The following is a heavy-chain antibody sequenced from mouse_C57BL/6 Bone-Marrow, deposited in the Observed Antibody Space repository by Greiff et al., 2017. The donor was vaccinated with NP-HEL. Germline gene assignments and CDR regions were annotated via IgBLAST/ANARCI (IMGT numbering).Heavy chain of an antibody. CDR3: ARERSNYPQWHFDV. J-gene: IGHJ1*03. CDR1: GYTFTDYY. Sequence: EVQLQQSGPELVKPGASVKISCKASGYTFTDYYMNWVKQSHGKSLEWIGDINPNNGGTSYNQKFKGKATLTVDKSSSTAYMELRSLTSEDSAVYYCARERSNYPQWHFDVWGTGTTVTVSS. D-gene: IGHD2-5*01. V-gene: IGHV1-26*01. CDR2: INPNNGGT.